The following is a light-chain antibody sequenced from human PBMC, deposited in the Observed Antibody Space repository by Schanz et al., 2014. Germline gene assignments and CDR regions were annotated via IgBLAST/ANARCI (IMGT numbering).Light chain of an antibody. CDR2: WAS. J-gene: IGKJ2*01. CDR1: QPVLNSSNRKNN. CDR3: QQYYSTPYT. V-gene: IGKV4-1*01. Sequence: DVVMTQSPDSLAVSLGERATIHCKSSQPVLNSSNRKNNLAWYQQKPGHPPKLLIYWASTRESGVPDRFSGSGSGADFTLTISSLQAEDVAVYYCQQYYSTPYTFGQGTKLEIK.